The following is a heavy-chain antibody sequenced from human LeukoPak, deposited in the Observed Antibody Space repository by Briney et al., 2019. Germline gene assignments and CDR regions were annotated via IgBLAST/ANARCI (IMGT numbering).Heavy chain of an antibody. CDR1: GITFSDYY. CDR3: ARFETAGGDAFDI. D-gene: IGHD3-16*01. J-gene: IGHJ3*02. V-gene: IGHV3-11*06. Sequence: GGSLRLSCAAAGITFSDYYMSWIRHAPGKWLDWISYISSSSSYTNYADSVKGRFTISRDNAKNSLYLQMNSLRAEDTAVYYCARFETAGGDAFDIWGQGTMVTVSS. CDR2: ISSSSSYT.